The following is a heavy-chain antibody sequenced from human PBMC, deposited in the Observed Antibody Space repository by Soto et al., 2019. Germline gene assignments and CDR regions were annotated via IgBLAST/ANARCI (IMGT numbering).Heavy chain of an antibody. V-gene: IGHV7-4-1*01. CDR1: GYTFTSYA. Sequence: ASVKVSCKASGYTFTSYAMNWVRQAPGQGLEWMGWINTNTGNPTYAQGFTGRFVFSLDTSVSTAYLQICSLKAEDTAVYYCARGVQLWLSNWLDPWGQGTLVTVS. CDR3: ARGVQLWLSNWLDP. D-gene: IGHD5-18*01. J-gene: IGHJ5*02. CDR2: INTNTGNP.